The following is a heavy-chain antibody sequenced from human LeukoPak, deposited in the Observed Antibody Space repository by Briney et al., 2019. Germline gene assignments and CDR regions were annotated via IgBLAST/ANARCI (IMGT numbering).Heavy chain of an antibody. CDR2: VYYTSNT. CDR3: ARLRALAGHRGGFDL. J-gene: IGHJ3*01. CDR1: GYSISCYNYY. Sequence: SETLSLTCAVSGYSISCYNYYWDWIRQPPGKGLEGISTVYYTSNTYYNPSLRSRVAISVHTSKNQFTLQLTSLTAADTAVYYCARLRALAGHRGGFDLWGRGTMVTVSS. V-gene: IGHV4-39*01. D-gene: IGHD6-19*01.